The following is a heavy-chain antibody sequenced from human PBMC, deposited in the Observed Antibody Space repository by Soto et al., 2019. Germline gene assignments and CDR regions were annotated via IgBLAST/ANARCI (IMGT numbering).Heavy chain of an antibody. CDR3: AREEYLLSRGVFDF. J-gene: IGHJ4*02. CDR2: ISAYNGNT. CDR1: GYTFTSYG. D-gene: IGHD3-10*01. Sequence: ASVKVSCKASGYTFTSYGISWVRQAPGPGLEWMGWISAYNGNTNYAQKLQGRVTMTTDTSTSTAYMELRSLRSDDTAVYYCAREEYLLSRGVFDFWGRGTLDTVSS. V-gene: IGHV1-18*01.